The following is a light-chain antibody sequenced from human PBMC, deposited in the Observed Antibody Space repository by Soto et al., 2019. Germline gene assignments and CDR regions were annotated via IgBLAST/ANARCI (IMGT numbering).Light chain of an antibody. V-gene: IGKV1-39*01. CDR3: QQYNTYST. Sequence: IQMTQSPSSRSSSLEDRVIITCRASQSIRNHLNWYQQKPGKAPKLLIFAASSLQSGVPSRFSGIGSGTEFALTISSLQPDDFATDYCQQYNTYSTFGQGTRLENK. CDR2: AAS. CDR1: QSIRNH. J-gene: IGKJ5*01.